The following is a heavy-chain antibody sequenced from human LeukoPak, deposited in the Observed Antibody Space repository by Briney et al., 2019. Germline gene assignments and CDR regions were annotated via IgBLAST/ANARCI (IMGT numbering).Heavy chain of an antibody. J-gene: IGHJ4*02. CDR1: GGSISNYY. Sequence: SSETLSLTCTVSGGSISNYYWSWIRQPPGKGLEWIGYIYYSGSTNYNPSLKSRVTISVDTSKNQFSLKLSSVTAADTAVYYCARQNWEYYFDYWGQGTLVTVSS. V-gene: IGHV4-59*08. CDR2: IYYSGST. D-gene: IGHD7-27*01. CDR3: ARQNWEYYFDY.